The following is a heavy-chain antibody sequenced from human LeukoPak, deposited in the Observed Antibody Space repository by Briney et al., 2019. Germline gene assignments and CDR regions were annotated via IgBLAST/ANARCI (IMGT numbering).Heavy chain of an antibody. V-gene: IGHV1-2*02. D-gene: IGHD3-10*01. Sequence: ASVKVSCKASGYTFTGYYIHWVRQAPGQGLEWMGWINPNSGGTNFAQKFQGRVTMTRDTSISTAYMELSRLRSDDTAVYYCARVGVRGAMALDYWGQGTLVAVSS. CDR3: ARVGVRGAMALDY. J-gene: IGHJ4*02. CDR2: INPNSGGT. CDR1: GYTFTGYY.